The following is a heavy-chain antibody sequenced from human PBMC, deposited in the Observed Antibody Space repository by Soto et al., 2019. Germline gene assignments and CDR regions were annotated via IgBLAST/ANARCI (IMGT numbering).Heavy chain of an antibody. CDR3: ARHRGPTGPNY. Sequence: SETLSLTFTVSGDSIISNNPYWGWIRQPPGKGLEWIGSMYHSGNTYHNPSLKSRVTISVDTSKNQLSLNLRSVTAADTAVYYCARHRGPTGPNYWGQGTLVTVS. D-gene: IGHD3-10*01. CDR2: MYHSGNT. J-gene: IGHJ4*02. V-gene: IGHV4-39*01. CDR1: GDSIISNNPY.